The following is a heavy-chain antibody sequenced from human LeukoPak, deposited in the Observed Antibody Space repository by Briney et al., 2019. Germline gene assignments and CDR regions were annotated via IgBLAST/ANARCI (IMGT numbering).Heavy chain of an antibody. D-gene: IGHD6-19*01. Sequence: PSETLSLTCAVYGGSFSGYYWSWIRQPPGKGLEWIGEINHSGSTNHNPSLKSRVTISVDTSKNQFSLKLSSVTATDTAVYYCARAVAGEFDYWGQGTLVTVSS. J-gene: IGHJ4*02. CDR1: GGSFSGYY. V-gene: IGHV4-34*01. CDR3: ARAVAGEFDY. CDR2: INHSGST.